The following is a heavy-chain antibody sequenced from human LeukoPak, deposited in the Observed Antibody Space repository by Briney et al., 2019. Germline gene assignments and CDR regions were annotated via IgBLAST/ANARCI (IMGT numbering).Heavy chain of an antibody. Sequence: PSETLSLTCTVSGGSISSHYWSWIRQPPGKGLEWIGYIYYSGSTNYNPSLKSRVTISVDTSKNQFSLKLSSVTAADTAVYYCASSHVLYYYMDVWGKGTTVTVSS. V-gene: IGHV4-59*11. CDR3: ASSHVLYYYMDV. D-gene: IGHD6-6*01. J-gene: IGHJ6*03. CDR1: GGSISSHY. CDR2: IYYSGST.